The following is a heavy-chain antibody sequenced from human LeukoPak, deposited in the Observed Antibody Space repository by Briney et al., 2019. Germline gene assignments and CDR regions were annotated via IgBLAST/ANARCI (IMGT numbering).Heavy chain of an antibody. CDR3: AKGYCGGDCPFDY. CDR1: GLTFSSYG. D-gene: IGHD2-21*01. J-gene: IGHJ4*02. CDR2: ISYDGSNK. V-gene: IGHV3-30*18. Sequence: PGRSVRLSCAASGLTFSSYGMHWVRQAPGKGLEWVAVISYDGSNKYYADTVKGRFTISRDNSKITLYLQMNSLRAEDTAVYYCAKGYCGGDCPFDYWGQGTLVTVSS.